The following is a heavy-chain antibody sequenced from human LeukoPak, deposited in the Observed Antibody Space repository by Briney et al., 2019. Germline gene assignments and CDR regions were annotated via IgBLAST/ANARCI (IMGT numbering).Heavy chain of an antibody. Sequence: GASVKVSCKASGYSFTDYYIHWVRQAPGQGLEWMGWINPHSGGRNLAQKFQGRVTMTRDTSISTAYMELSRLRSDDTAVYYCARAPSTVTTYFHYYYYYMDVWGKGTTVTISS. CDR1: GYSFTDYY. CDR3: ARAPSTVTTYFHYYYYYMDV. D-gene: IGHD4-17*01. J-gene: IGHJ6*03. CDR2: INPHSGGR. V-gene: IGHV1-2*02.